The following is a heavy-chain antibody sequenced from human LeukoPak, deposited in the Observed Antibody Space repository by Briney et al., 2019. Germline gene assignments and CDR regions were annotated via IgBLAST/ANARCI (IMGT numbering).Heavy chain of an antibody. Sequence: SQTLSLTCAISGDSVSSNNAAWNWIRQSPSRVLEWLGRTYYRSKWYIDYAVSVNSRMTISSDTSKNQFSLQLNSVTPEDTAVYYCARGWDLNVWGQGTTVIVSS. D-gene: IGHD1-26*01. CDR2: TYYRSKWYI. V-gene: IGHV6-1*01. CDR3: ARGWDLNV. CDR1: GDSVSSNNAA. J-gene: IGHJ6*02.